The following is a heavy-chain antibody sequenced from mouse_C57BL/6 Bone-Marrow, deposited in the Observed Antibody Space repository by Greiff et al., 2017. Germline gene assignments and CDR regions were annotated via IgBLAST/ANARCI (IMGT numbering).Heavy chain of an antibody. J-gene: IGHJ2*01. CDR1: GFTFSDYG. V-gene: IGHV5-17*01. CDR3: ARDYDGSSLDY. CDR2: ISSGSSTI. D-gene: IGHD1-1*01. Sequence: EVHLVESGGGLVKPGGSLTLSCAASGFTFSDYGMHWVRQAPGKGLEWVAYISSGSSTIYYAATVTGRITISRNNAKNTLLLQMTILRSEATAKYYCARDYDGSSLDYWGQGTTLTVSS.